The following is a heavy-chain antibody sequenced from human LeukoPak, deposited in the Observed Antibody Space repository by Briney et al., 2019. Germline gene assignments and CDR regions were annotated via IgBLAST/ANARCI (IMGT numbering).Heavy chain of an antibody. D-gene: IGHD3-22*01. V-gene: IGHV4-31*03. CDR1: GGSISSGGYY. CDR3: ARVGAYYDSSGYYYYFDY. Sequence: PSETLSLTCTVSGGSISSGGYYWSWIRQHPGKGLEWIGYIYYSGSTYYNPSLKSRVTISVDTSKNQFSLKLSTVTAADTAVYYCARVGAYYDSSGYYYYFDYWGQGTLVTVSS. CDR2: IYYSGST. J-gene: IGHJ4*02.